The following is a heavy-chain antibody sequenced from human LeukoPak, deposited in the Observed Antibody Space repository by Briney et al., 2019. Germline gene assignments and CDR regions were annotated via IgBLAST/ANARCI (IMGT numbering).Heavy chain of an antibody. CDR3: ATYSSLNRREFQY. J-gene: IGHJ1*01. D-gene: IGHD3-22*01. CDR1: GFTFSSYG. Sequence: PGGSLTLSCAASGFTFSSYGVHWVRQAPGKGLEWVADISYDGSNKYYADSVKGRFTISRDNAKNSLYLQMNSLRAEDTAVYYCATYSSLNRREFQYWGQGTLLTVSS. CDR2: ISYDGSNK. V-gene: IGHV3-30*03.